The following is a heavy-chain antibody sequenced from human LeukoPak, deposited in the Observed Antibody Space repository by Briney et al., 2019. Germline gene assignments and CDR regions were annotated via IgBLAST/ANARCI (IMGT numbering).Heavy chain of an antibody. CDR1: GFTFSSYS. Sequence: GGSLRLSCAASGFTFSSYSMNWVRQAPGKGLEWVSSISSSSSYIYYADSVKGRFTISRDNAKNSLYLQMYSLRAEDTAVYYCARDPDGDYCYYYYGMDVWGQGTTVTVSS. V-gene: IGHV3-21*01. CDR2: ISSSSSYI. J-gene: IGHJ6*02. CDR3: ARDPDGDYCYYYYGMDV. D-gene: IGHD4-17*01.